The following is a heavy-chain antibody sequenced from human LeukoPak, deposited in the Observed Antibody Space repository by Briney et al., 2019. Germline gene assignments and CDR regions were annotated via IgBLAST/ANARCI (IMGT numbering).Heavy chain of an antibody. Sequence: GGSLRLSCAASGFTFSSSAMSWVRQAPGKGLEWVSSISGSGSGGSTYYADSVKGRFTISRDNSKNTLSLQMNSLRAEDTAVYYCAKDHDYYGLESYWGQGTLVTVSS. D-gene: IGHD3-10*01. CDR1: GFTFSSSA. CDR3: AKDHDYYGLESY. J-gene: IGHJ4*02. V-gene: IGHV3-23*01. CDR2: ISGSGSGGST.